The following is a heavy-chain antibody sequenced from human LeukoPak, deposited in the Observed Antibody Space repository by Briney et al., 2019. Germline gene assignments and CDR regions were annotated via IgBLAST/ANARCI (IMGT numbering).Heavy chain of an antibody. CDR3: ARGYRFDY. CDR1: GYSFTDYY. V-gene: IGHV1-2*02. Sequence: ASVKVSCKASGYSFTDYYMHWVRQAPGQGLEWMGWINPNSGGTNYAQEFQGRVTMTRDTSISTAYMELSRLRSDDTAVYYCARGYRFDYWGQGSLVTASS. D-gene: IGHD5-12*01. J-gene: IGHJ4*02. CDR2: INPNSGGT.